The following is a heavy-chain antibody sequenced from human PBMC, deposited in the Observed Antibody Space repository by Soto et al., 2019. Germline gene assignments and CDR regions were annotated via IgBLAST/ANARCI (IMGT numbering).Heavy chain of an antibody. Sequence: PRGSLLIFWATSVFTFSTFGMNWVRQAPGKGLEWISYISSSSTTIFYGGSVEGRFTVSRDNAENSLYLQMNSLRDEDTAVYYCARDKGGAVIGLNWFDPWGQGTMVTVSS. CDR3: ARDKGGAVIGLNWFDP. J-gene: IGHJ5*01. D-gene: IGHD2-21*01. CDR1: VFTFSTFG. CDR2: ISSSSTTI. V-gene: IGHV3-48*02.